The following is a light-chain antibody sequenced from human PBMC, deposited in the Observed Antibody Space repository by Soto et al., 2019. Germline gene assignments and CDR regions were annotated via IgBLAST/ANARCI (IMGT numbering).Light chain of an antibody. Sequence: DIQMTQSPSSLSASVGGRVTITCRASQSISSSLNWYQQKPGKVPKLLIYGASSLQSGVPSRFSGSGSGTDFTLIISSLQPEDFATYYCQQSYTTPWTFGQGTKVEIK. J-gene: IGKJ1*01. CDR1: QSISSS. CDR3: QQSYTTPWT. CDR2: GAS. V-gene: IGKV1-39*01.